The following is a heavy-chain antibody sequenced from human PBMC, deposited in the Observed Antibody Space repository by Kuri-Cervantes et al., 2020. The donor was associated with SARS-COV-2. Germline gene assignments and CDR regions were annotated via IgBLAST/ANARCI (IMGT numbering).Heavy chain of an antibody. CDR3: ARDRPHIVVVIANDYYYGMDV. Sequence: ASVKVSCKASGYTFTSYYMHWVRQAPGQGLEWMGIINPSGGSTSYAQKFQGRVTMTRDTSTSTVYMELNSLRDEDTAVYYCARDRPHIVVVIANDYYYGMDVWGQGTTVTVSS. V-gene: IGHV1-46*01. CDR2: INPSGGST. CDR1: GYTFTSYY. D-gene: IGHD2-21*01. J-gene: IGHJ6*02.